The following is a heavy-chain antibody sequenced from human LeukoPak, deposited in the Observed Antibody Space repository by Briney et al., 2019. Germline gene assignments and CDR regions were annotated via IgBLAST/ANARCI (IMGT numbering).Heavy chain of an antibody. Sequence: SVKVSCKASGGTFSSYAISWVRQAPGQGLEWMGGTIPIFGTANYAQKFQGRVTITADESTSTAYMELSSLRSEDTAVYYCARDLDTAMSLDYWGQGTLVTVSS. CDR1: GGTFSSYA. V-gene: IGHV1-69*13. D-gene: IGHD5-18*01. J-gene: IGHJ4*02. CDR2: TIPIFGTA. CDR3: ARDLDTAMSLDY.